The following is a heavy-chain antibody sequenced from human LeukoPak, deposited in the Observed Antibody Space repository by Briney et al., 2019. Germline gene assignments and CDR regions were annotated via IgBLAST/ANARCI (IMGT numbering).Heavy chain of an antibody. Sequence: GGSMTPSSAPFGFTFSTFSMSWDRQPPGKWREWVSAISGSGGSTIYATSGTGRFTIYRDNSKNTLYLQMNSLRAEDTAVYYCAKGPTDGDYEDYWGQGTLVTVSS. CDR3: AKGPTDGDYEDY. V-gene: IGHV3-23*01. CDR2: ISGSGGST. CDR1: GFTFSTFS. J-gene: IGHJ4*02. D-gene: IGHD4-17*01.